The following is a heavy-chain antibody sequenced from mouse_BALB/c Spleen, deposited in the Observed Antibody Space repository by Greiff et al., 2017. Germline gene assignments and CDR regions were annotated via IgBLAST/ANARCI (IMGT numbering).Heavy chain of an antibody. Sequence: VQLQQSGAELARPGASVKMSCKASGYTFTSYTMHWVKQRPGQGLEWIGYINPSSGYTNYNQKFKDKATLTADKSSSTAYMQLSSLTSEDSAVYYCARDDYDKMAMDYWGQGTTLTVSS. CDR2: INPSSGYT. CDR3: ARDDYDKMAMDY. D-gene: IGHD2-4*01. CDR1: GYTFTSYT. V-gene: IGHV1-4*01. J-gene: IGHJ2*01.